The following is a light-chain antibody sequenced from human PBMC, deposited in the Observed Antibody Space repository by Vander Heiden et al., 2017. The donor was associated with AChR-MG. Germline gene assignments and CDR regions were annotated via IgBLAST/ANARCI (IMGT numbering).Light chain of an antibody. J-gene: IGKJ1*01. CDR1: ESISSW. CDR3: HHYKSYSSWT. CDR2: KAS. V-gene: IGKV1-5*03. Sequence: DIQMTQSPSTLSASVGDRVTITCRASESISSWLAWYQQKPGKAPKLLIYKASSLEGGVPSRFSGSGSGTEFTLTISSLQPDDFATYYCHHYKSYSSWTFGQRTKVEIK.